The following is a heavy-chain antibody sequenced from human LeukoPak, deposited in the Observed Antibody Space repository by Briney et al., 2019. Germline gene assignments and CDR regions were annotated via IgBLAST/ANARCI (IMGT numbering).Heavy chain of an antibody. Sequence: GGSLRLSCAASGFTFSSYSMNWVRQAPGKGLEWVSSISSSSRYIYYADSVKGRFTISRDNAKNSLYLQMNSLRAEDTAVYYCARDPYVWGSYLVYWGQGTLVTVSS. V-gene: IGHV3-21*01. CDR2: ISSSSRYI. D-gene: IGHD3-16*02. CDR1: GFTFSSYS. J-gene: IGHJ4*02. CDR3: ARDPYVWGSYLVY.